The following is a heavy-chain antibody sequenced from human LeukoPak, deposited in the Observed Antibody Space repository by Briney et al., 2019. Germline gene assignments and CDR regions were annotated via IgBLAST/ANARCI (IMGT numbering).Heavy chain of an antibody. CDR1: GDSVGRSDSY. D-gene: IGHD3-22*01. CDR2: IYYSGRT. Sequence: TSETLSLTCSVSGDSVGRSDSYWDWIRQPPGKGLEWIGTIYYSGRTYYSPSLKSRVTMSVDPSNNRFSLNLRSVTAADTALYYCARRRYYDGSGYLEWGQGTLLSVSS. J-gene: IGHJ1*01. CDR3: ARRRYYDGSGYLE. V-gene: IGHV4-39*01.